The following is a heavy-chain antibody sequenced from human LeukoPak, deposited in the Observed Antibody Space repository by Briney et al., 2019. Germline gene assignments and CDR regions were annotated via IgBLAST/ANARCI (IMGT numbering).Heavy chain of an antibody. J-gene: IGHJ5*02. CDR3: ARDLRAEMATIGNGFDP. V-gene: IGHV1-18*01. D-gene: IGHD5-24*01. CDR1: GYTFTSYG. CDR2: ISAYNGNT. Sequence: SVKVSCKASGYTFTSYGISWVRQAPGQGLEWMGWISAYNGNTSYAQKLQGRVTMTTDTSTSTAYMELRSLRSDDTAVYYCARDLRAEMATIGNGFDPWGQGTLVTVSS.